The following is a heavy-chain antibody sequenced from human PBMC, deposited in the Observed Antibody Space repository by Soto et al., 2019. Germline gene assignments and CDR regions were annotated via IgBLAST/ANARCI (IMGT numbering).Heavy chain of an antibody. CDR1: GFTFSSYW. Sequence: GGSLRLSCAASGFTFSSYWMSWVRQAPGKGLEWVANIKQDGSEKYYVDSVKGRFTISRDNAKNSLYLQMNSLRAEDTAVYYCARAYCSSTSCYEPYFDYWGQGTLVTVSS. V-gene: IGHV3-7*01. CDR3: ARAYCSSTSCYEPYFDY. D-gene: IGHD2-2*01. CDR2: IKQDGSEK. J-gene: IGHJ4*02.